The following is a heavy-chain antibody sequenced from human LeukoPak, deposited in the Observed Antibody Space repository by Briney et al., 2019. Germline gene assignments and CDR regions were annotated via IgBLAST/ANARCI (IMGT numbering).Heavy chain of an antibody. V-gene: IGHV3-48*01. CDR1: GFTFSSYG. Sequence: PGGSLRLSCAASGFTFSSYGMNWVRQAPGKGLEWVSYISPSGSTIYYADSGKGRFTISRDNAKNSLYLQMNSLRAEDTAVYYCAREHTPFGSGCTAAYWGQGTPVTVSS. CDR3: AREHTPFGSGCTAAY. D-gene: IGHD6-19*01. J-gene: IGHJ4*02. CDR2: ISPSGSTI.